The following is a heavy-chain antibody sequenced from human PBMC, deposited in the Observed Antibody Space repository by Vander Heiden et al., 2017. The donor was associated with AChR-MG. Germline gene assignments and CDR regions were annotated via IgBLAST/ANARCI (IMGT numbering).Heavy chain of an antibody. Sequence: EVQLVESGGGLVKPGGSLRLSGAAPGFTVRSYGMHGARQAPGKGLVWVERINSDGSSTSDADSVKGRFTISRDNAKNTLYLQMNSLRAEDTAVYYCARWGYGMDVWGQGTTVTVSS. V-gene: IGHV3-74*01. CDR2: INSDGSST. J-gene: IGHJ6*02. D-gene: IGHD3-16*01. CDR1: GFTVRSYG. CDR3: ARWGYGMDV.